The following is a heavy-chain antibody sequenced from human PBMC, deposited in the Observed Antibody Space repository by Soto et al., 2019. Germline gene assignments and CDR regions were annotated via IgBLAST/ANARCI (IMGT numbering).Heavy chain of an antibody. J-gene: IGHJ6*02. V-gene: IGHV3-23*01. CDR3: AKGQGGYKYYYYYGMDV. CDR1: GFTFSSYA. D-gene: IGHD5-18*01. Sequence: GGSRRLSCAASGFTFSSYAMSWVRQAPGKGLEWVSAISGSGGSTYYADSVKGRFTISRDNSKNTQYLQMNSLRAEDKAVYYCAKGQGGYKYYYYYGMDVWGQGTTVTVS. CDR2: ISGSGGST.